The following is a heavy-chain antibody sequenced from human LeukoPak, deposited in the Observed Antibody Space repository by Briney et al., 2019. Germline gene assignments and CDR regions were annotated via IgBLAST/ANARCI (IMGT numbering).Heavy chain of an antibody. CDR1: GFSISGYW. Sequence: GGSLRLSCTASGFSISGYWMTWVRQAPGKGPERVGNIQHDGKVKNYVDSVRGRFTSSKDNAKNSVYLQMTSLRAEDSAVYFCGNQWSGGTCPELWGQGTQVTVSS. J-gene: IGHJ4*02. CDR2: IQHDGKVK. CDR3: GNQWSGGTCPEL. D-gene: IGHD2-15*01. V-gene: IGHV3-7*01.